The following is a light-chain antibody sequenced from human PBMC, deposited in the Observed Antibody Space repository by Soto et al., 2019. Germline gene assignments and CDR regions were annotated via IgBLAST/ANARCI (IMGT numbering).Light chain of an antibody. J-gene: IGLJ2*01. CDR2: RNS. Sequence: QTVVTQPPSVSGAPGQRVTISCTGSNSNIGAGYDVNWYQQLPGTAPKLLVYRNSNRPSGVPDRFSGSKSDTSASLAITGLQADDEADYYCQSYDISLSASVFGGGTKVTVL. CDR1: NSNIGAGYD. CDR3: QSYDISLSASV. V-gene: IGLV1-40*01.